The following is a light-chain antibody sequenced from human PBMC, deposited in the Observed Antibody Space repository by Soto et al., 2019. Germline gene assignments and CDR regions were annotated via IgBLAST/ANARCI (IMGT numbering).Light chain of an antibody. Sequence: QSALTQPPSASGSPGQSVTISCTGTSSDVGAYKYVSWYQQHPGKAPKLIIYEVSERPSGVPDRFSGSKSGNTASLTVSGLQAEDEADYDWSSYVGNDNWVFGGGTKVTVL. CDR3: SSYVGNDNWV. V-gene: IGLV2-8*01. J-gene: IGLJ3*02. CDR1: SSDVGAYKY. CDR2: EVS.